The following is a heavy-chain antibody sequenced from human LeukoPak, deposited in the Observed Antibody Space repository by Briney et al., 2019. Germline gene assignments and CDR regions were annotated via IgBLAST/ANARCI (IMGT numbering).Heavy chain of an antibody. CDR1: GFTFSSYT. CDR3: AKLRSGGPAAGNH. D-gene: IGHD6-13*01. J-gene: IGHJ5*02. CDR2: ISGSDDST. Sequence: GGSLRLSCAASGFTFSSYTMSWVRQAPGKGLEWVSLISGSDDSTYYADSVKGRFTISRDNSKNAVYLQMNSLRAEDTAVYYCAKLRSGGPAAGNHWGQGTLVTVSP. V-gene: IGHV3-23*01.